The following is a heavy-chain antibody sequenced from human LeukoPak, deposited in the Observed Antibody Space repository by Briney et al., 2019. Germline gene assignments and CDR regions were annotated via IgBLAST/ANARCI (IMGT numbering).Heavy chain of an antibody. J-gene: IGHJ4*02. V-gene: IGHV4-61*02. CDR2: IYTSGST. CDR3: ARDSYDFWSGYYSDY. CDR1: GGSTSSGSYY. Sequence: SQTLSLTCTVSGGSTSSGSYYWSWIRQPAGKGLEWIGRIYTSGSTNYNPSLKSRVTISVDTSKNQFSLKLSSVTAADTAVYYCARDSYDFWSGYYSDYWGQGTLVTVSS. D-gene: IGHD3-3*01.